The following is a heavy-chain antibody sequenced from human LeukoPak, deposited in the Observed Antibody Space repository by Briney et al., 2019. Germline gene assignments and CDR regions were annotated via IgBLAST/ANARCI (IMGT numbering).Heavy chain of an antibody. V-gene: IGHV3-23*01. Sequence: PGGSLRLSCAASGFTFSSYAVSWVRQAPGKGLEWVSAISGSGGSTYYADSVKGRFTISRDNSKNTLYLQMNSLRAEDTAVYYCASIDIVVVVAAQQDAFDIWSQGTMVTVSS. CDR2: ISGSGGST. D-gene: IGHD2-15*01. CDR1: GFTFSSYA. J-gene: IGHJ3*02. CDR3: ASIDIVVVVAAQQDAFDI.